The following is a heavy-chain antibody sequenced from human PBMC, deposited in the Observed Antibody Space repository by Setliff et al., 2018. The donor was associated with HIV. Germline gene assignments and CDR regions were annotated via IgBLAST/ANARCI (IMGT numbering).Heavy chain of an antibody. CDR3: ARHGSAVPGLDP. D-gene: IGHD6-19*01. CDR1: GYSFTSYW. Sequence: GESLKLSCKGSGYSFTSYWIGWVRQMPGKGLEWMGMIYPRDSDTKYSPSFQGQVTMSVDKSVSTAYLQWSSLKASDTAVYFCARHGSAVPGLDPWGQGTLVTVSS. V-gene: IGHV5-51*01. J-gene: IGHJ5*02. CDR2: IYPRDSDT.